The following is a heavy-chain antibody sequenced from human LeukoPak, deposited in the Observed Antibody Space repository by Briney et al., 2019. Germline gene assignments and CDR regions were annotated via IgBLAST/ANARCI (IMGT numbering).Heavy chain of an antibody. CDR1: GGSISSYY. Sequence: NPSETLSLTCTVSGGSISSYYWSWIRQPAGKGREWIGRIYTSGSTNYNPSLNSRVTMSVDTSKNQFSLKLSSVTAADTAVYYCARERYCGGDCYPHFDYWGQGTLVTVSS. CDR2: IYTSGST. V-gene: IGHV4-4*07. D-gene: IGHD2-21*02. J-gene: IGHJ4*02. CDR3: ARERYCGGDCYPHFDY.